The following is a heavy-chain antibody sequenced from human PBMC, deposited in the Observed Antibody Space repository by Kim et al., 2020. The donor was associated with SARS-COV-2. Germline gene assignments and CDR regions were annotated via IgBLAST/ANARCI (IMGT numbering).Heavy chain of an antibody. CDR3: MKGGWGSIWDH. D-gene: IGHD2-21*01. Sequence: GGSLRLSCTTSGFTFTGYAMSWVRQAPGKGLEWVSSIDGSGATTYYVDSVKGRFTISRDNSKNTLFLQMSTLRADDTAVYYCMKGGWGSIWDHWGQGTLVTVSS. CDR2: IDGSGATT. CDR1: GFTFTGYA. J-gene: IGHJ4*02. V-gene: IGHV3-23*01.